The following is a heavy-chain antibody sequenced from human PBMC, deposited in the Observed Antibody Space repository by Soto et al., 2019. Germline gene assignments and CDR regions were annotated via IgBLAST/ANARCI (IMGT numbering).Heavy chain of an antibody. V-gene: IGHV3-53*04. CDR2: IYSGGST. CDR1: GVTVSRNY. Sequence: EVQLVESGGGLVQPGGSLRLSCAASGVTVSRNYMSWVRQAPGKGLEWVSVIYSGGSTDYADYVKGRFTISRHNSKNTLYLQMNSLRAEDTALYYCARNSGGYFDYWGQGTLVTVSS. J-gene: IGHJ4*02. D-gene: IGHD1-26*01. CDR3: ARNSGGYFDY.